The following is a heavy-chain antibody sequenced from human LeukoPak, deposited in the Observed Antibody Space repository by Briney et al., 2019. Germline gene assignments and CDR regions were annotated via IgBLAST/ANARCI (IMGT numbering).Heavy chain of an antibody. CDR1: GFTFSSYW. Sequence: PGGSLRLSCAASGFTFSSYWMHWVRQAPGKGLVWVSRINSDGSSTSYADSVKGRFTISRDNAKNTLYLQMNSLRAEDTAVYYCARDRGWGSAFIKYNWFDPWGQGTLVTVSS. CDR3: ARDRGWGSAFIKYNWFDP. J-gene: IGHJ5*02. CDR2: INSDGSST. V-gene: IGHV3-74*01. D-gene: IGHD3-16*01.